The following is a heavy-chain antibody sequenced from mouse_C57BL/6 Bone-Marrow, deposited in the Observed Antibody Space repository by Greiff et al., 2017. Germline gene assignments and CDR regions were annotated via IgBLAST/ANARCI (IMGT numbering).Heavy chain of an antibody. J-gene: IGHJ2*01. CDR3: ARHRYYYGSSYDY. Sequence: EVQRVESGGDLVKPGGSLKLSCAASGFTFSSYGMSWVRQTPDKRLEWVATLSSGGSYTYYPDSVKGRFTISRDNAKNTLYLQMSSLKSEDTAMYYCARHRYYYGSSYDYWGQGTTLTVSS. V-gene: IGHV5-6*01. CDR1: GFTFSSYG. CDR2: LSSGGSYT. D-gene: IGHD1-1*01.